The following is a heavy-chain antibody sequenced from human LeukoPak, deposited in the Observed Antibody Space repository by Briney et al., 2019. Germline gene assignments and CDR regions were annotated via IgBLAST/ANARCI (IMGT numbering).Heavy chain of an antibody. CDR1: GGSISTYY. Sequence: SETLSLTCSVSGGSISTYYWSWIRQPAGKGLEWIGRIYSSGSTNYNPSLKSRVTMSVDTSTNQFSLKLSSVTAADTAVYYCARPRIVGAPGYFQHWGQGTLVTVSS. D-gene: IGHD1-26*01. CDR2: IYSSGST. V-gene: IGHV4-4*07. CDR3: ARPRIVGAPGYFQH. J-gene: IGHJ1*01.